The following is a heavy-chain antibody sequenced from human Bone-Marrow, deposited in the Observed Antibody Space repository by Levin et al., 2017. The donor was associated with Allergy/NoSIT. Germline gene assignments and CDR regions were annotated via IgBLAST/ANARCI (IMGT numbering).Heavy chain of an antibody. V-gene: IGHV4-38-2*02. CDR1: GSSFSSGFH. CDR2: IYHNGKS. J-gene: IGHJ4*02. CDR3: ARVVGVMIPAAIDS. D-gene: IGHD3-16*01. Sequence: SETLSLTCNVSGSSFSSGFHWGWIRQTPGEGLEWIGSIYHNGKSNYNPSLKSRVTVSLDTSKNQFSLRLSTVTAADTAGYYCARVVGVMIPAAIDSWGQGTLVTVSS.